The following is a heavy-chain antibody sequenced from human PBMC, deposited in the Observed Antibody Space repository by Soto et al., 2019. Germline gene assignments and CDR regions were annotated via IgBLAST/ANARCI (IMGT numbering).Heavy chain of an antibody. CDR1: GFTFTRYS. CDR2: ISSTTNYI. CDR3: ARESEDLTSNFDY. J-gene: IGHJ4*02. Sequence: GGSLRLSXAASGFTFTRYSMNWVRQAPGKGLEWVSSISSTTNYIYYADSMKGRFTVSGDNAKNSVYLEMNSLSAEDTAVYYCARESEDLTSNFDYWGQGTLVTVSS. V-gene: IGHV3-21*01.